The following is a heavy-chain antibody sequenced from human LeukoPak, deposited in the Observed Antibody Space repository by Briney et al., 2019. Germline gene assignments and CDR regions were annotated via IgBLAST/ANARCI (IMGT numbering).Heavy chain of an antibody. Sequence: PGGSLRLSCAASGFTFSSYAVHWVRQVPGKGLEWVAFISYDGSDKYYADSVKGRFTISRDNSKNTLYLQMNSLRAEDTAVYYCAKGDRAIVVVTPFDYWGQGTLVTVSS. CDR3: AKGDRAIVVVTPFDY. D-gene: IGHD3-22*01. J-gene: IGHJ4*02. V-gene: IGHV3-30-3*01. CDR1: GFTFSSYA. CDR2: ISYDGSDK.